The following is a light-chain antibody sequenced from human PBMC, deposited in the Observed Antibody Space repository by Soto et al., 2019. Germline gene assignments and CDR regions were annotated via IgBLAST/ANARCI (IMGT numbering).Light chain of an antibody. V-gene: IGLV2-23*02. CDR1: SSDVGSYNL. J-gene: IGLJ1*01. Sequence: QSVLTQPASVSGSPGQSITISCTGTSSDVGSYNLVSWYQQHPGKAPKLMIYEVSRRPSGVSNRFSGSKSGNTASLTISGLQAEDEADYYCCSYAGSSIPYVVGTGTKVTVL. CDR2: EVS. CDR3: CSYAGSSIPYV.